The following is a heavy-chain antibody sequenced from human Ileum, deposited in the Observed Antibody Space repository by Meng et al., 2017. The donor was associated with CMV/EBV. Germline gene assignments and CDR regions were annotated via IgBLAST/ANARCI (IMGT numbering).Heavy chain of an antibody. Sequence: GESLKISCAASGFTFSSYAMSWVRQAPGKGLEWVSSISSSSAYIYYADSVKGRFTISRDNAKNSLYLHMNSLRVEDTAVYYCARDSDVDDSGYHGRPHYWGQGTLVTVSS. J-gene: IGHJ4*02. D-gene: IGHD3-22*01. CDR1: GFTFSSYA. CDR3: ARDSDVDDSGYHGRPHY. V-gene: IGHV3-21*01. CDR2: ISSSSAYI.